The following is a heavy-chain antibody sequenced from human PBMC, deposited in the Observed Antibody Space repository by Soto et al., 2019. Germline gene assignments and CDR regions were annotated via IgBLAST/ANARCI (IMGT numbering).Heavy chain of an antibody. CDR3: ARRTVPEESTFDY. J-gene: IGHJ4*02. CDR1: GYTFTGYY. V-gene: IGHV1-2*02. D-gene: IGHD1-1*01. CDR2: INPKSGGT. Sequence: QVQLVQSGAEVKKPGASVKVSCKASGYTFTGYYMHWVRQAPGQGLEWIGWINPKSGGTNYAQKFQGRVNMTRDTSISPDYMELSRLRSDDTAVYYCARRTVPEESTFDYWGQGTLVTVSS.